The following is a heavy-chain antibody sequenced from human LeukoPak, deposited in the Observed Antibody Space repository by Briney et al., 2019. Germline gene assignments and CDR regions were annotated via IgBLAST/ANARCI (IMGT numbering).Heavy chain of an antibody. V-gene: IGHV3-74*01. D-gene: IGHD2-2*01. Sequence: GGSLRLSCAGSGFTFSRYWLHWVRQAPGKGLVWVSRINSDGSSTSYADSVKGRFTISRDNAKNTLYLQMNSLRAEDTAVYYCSTTSGYWGQGTLVTVSS. CDR2: INSDGSST. CDR3: STTSGY. J-gene: IGHJ4*02. CDR1: GFTFSRYW.